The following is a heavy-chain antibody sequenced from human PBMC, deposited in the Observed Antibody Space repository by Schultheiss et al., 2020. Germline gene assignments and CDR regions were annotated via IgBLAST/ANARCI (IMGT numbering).Heavy chain of an antibody. V-gene: IGHV3-15*07. CDR3: TTVGECSGGSCYSSWFDP. CDR1: GFTFSDYY. Sequence: GGSLRLSCAASGFTFSDYYMNWVRQAPGKGLEWVGRIKSKTDGGTTDYAAPVKGRFTISRDESKNTLYLQMNSLKTEDTAVYYCTTVGECSGGSCYSSWFDPWGQGTLVTVSS. CDR2: IKSKTDGGTT. D-gene: IGHD2-15*01. J-gene: IGHJ5*02.